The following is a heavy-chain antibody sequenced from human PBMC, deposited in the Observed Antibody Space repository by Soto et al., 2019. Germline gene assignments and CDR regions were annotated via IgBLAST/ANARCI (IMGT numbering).Heavy chain of an antibody. CDR2: IYHSGST. CDR3: ARDLWGYCGVDCYPLDV. CDR1: SDYIKSTNR. J-gene: IGHJ6*02. Sequence: TLSLNCAIYSDYIKSTNRWRKVGCPPGKWLEWIGEIYHSGSTNYNPSLKSRVTISVDKSKNQFSLKLSSVTAADTAVYYCARDLWGYCGVDCYPLDVWGQGTTVT. D-gene: IGHD2-21*02. V-gene: IGHV4-4*02.